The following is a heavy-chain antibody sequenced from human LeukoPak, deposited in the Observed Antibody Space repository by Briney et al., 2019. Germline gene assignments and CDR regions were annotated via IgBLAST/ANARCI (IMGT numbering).Heavy chain of an antibody. D-gene: IGHD3-10*01. CDR3: ARSEGYDGSGSYWGGLGYSYGFGY. CDR2: ISGSGGGN. CDR1: GFTFSAYA. J-gene: IGHJ4*02. V-gene: IGHV3-23*01. Sequence: PGGSLRLSCAASGFTFSAYAMTWVRQAPGKGLEWVSGISGSGGGNYYPDSVKGRFTISRDNSKNTLYRQMNSLRCEDTAVYYCARSEGYDGSGSYWGGLGYSYGFGYWGQGTLVTVSS.